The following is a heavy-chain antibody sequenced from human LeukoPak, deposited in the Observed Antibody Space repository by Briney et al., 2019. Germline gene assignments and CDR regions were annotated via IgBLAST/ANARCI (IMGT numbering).Heavy chain of an antibody. J-gene: IGHJ5*02. D-gene: IGHD6-19*01. V-gene: IGHV3-66*01. CDR2: IYSGGST. CDR1: GFTFSSYG. CDR3: ARGLRSGRFDP. Sequence: GGSLRLSCAASGFTFSSYGMHWVRQAPGKGLEWVSVIYSGGSTFYADSVKGRFTISRDNSKNTLYLQLNSLRAEDTAVYYCARGLRSGRFDPWGQGTLVTVSS.